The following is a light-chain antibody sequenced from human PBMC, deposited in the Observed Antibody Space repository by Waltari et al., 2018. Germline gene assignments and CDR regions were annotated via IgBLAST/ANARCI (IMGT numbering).Light chain of an antibody. Sequence: EIVMTQSPVTLSVSPGERVTLSCRASQSVETRLAWYQQRPGQAPRLLIYDASIRTTDVPARCSARGSGTDVSLTISGLRSEDSAVYFCQHYSGWPYAFGQGTKLQIK. J-gene: IGKJ2*01. CDR1: QSVETR. CDR2: DAS. V-gene: IGKV3-15*01. CDR3: QHYSGWPYA.